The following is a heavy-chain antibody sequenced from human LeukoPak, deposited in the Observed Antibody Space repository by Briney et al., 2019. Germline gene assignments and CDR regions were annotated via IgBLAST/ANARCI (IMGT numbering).Heavy chain of an antibody. CDR3: AATYYYDGSGDY. V-gene: IGHV3-48*03. Sequence: PGGSLRLSCAASGFTFSTYEMNWVRQAPEKGLEWVSYISSTGSNIYYADSVKGRFTISRDNAKNSLYLLMNSLRTEDTAVYYCAATYYYDGSGDYWGQGTLVTVSS. CDR1: GFTFSTYE. CDR2: ISSTGSNI. J-gene: IGHJ4*02. D-gene: IGHD3-22*01.